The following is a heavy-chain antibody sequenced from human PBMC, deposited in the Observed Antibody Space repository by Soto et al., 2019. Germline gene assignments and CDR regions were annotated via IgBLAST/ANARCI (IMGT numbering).Heavy chain of an antibody. Sequence: ASVKVSCKASGYSFATYGFSWVRQAPGQGLECVGWISAHNGDTHYSQKFQGRATLTTDTSTNTGYMELRSRTSDDTAVYFCATEPIYYNDGSGYYPLGHWGQGTLVTVSS. CDR3: ATEPIYYNDGSGYYPLGH. CDR2: ISAHNGDT. J-gene: IGHJ4*02. V-gene: IGHV1-18*04. CDR1: GYSFATYG. D-gene: IGHD3-22*01.